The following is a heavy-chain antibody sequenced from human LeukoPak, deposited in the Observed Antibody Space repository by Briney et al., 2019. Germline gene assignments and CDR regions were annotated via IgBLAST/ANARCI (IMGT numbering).Heavy chain of an antibody. J-gene: IGHJ3*02. CDR3: ARSPLQLWDAFDI. V-gene: IGHV3-74*01. D-gene: IGHD5-18*01. Sequence: VGSLRLSCAASGFTFSSYWMHWVRQAPGKGLVWVSRINSDGSSTSYADSVKGRFTISRDNAKNTLYLQMNSLRAEDTAVYYCARSPLQLWDAFDIWGQGTMVTVSS. CDR1: GFTFSSYW. CDR2: INSDGSST.